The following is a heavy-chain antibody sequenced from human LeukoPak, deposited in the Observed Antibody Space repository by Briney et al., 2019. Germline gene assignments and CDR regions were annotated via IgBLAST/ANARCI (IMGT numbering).Heavy chain of an antibody. J-gene: IGHJ4*02. CDR3: ARDWPYYYDSSGYYPYYFDY. CDR2: ISSSSSTI. D-gene: IGHD3-22*01. V-gene: IGHV3-11*04. Sequence: GGSLRLSCAASGFTFSDYYMSWIRQAPGKGLEWVSYISSSSSTIYYADSVKGRFTISRDNAKNSLYLQMNSLRAEDTAVYYCARDWPYYYDSSGYYPYYFDYWGQGTLVTVSS. CDR1: GFTFSDYY.